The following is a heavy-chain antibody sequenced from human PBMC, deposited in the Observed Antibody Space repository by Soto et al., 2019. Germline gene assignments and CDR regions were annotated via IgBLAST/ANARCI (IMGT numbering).Heavy chain of an antibody. D-gene: IGHD3-22*01. CDR3: ARDPDYYYDSSGYLFDI. CDR1: GCTFISYA. J-gene: IGHJ3*02. V-gene: IGHV3-30-3*01. Sequence: PGGSRRLSCAASGCTFISYAMRWVRQAPGKGLEWVAVISYDGSNKYYADSVKGRFTISRDNSKNPLYLQMNSLRAEDTAVYYCARDPDYYYDSSGYLFDIWGQGTMVTVS. CDR2: ISYDGSNK.